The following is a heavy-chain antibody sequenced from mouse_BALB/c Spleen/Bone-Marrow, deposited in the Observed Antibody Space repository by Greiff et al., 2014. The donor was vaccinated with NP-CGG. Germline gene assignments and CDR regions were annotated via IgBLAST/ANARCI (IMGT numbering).Heavy chain of an antibody. CDR3: TSGDPLYAMDY. V-gene: IGHV14-3*02. CDR1: GFNIKDTY. Sequence: DVQLQESGAELVKPGASVNLSCTAPGFNIKDTYMHWVKQRPEQGLEWIGWIDPANGNAKYDPNFQDKATITADTSSNTSYLHLSSLTSEDTAVYYYTSGDPLYAMDYWGQGTSVTVSS. CDR2: IDPANGNA. J-gene: IGHJ4*01.